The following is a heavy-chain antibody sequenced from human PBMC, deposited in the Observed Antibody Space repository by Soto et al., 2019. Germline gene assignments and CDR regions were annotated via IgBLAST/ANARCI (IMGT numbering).Heavy chain of an antibody. CDR2: IYHSGST. V-gene: IGHV4-61*01. Sequence: PSATLSLTCTVSGGDVSSGTYHWSWIQQPPGKGLEWIGYIYHSGSTTYNPSLRSRVTISRDTSKRQFQFSLKVSSVTAADTAVYYCARASVTPYRSDIDSWGQRTLVTVSS. CDR3: ARASVTPYRSDIDS. CDR1: GGDVSSGTYH. D-gene: IGHD1-1*01. J-gene: IGHJ4*02.